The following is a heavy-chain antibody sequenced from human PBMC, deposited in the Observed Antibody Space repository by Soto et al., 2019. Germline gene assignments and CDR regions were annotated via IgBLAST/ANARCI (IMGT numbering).Heavy chain of an antibody. CDR1: GYTFTSYA. CDR2: INAGNGNT. CDR3: AGDRASVGESGYDSLYFDY. V-gene: IGHV1-3*01. Sequence: QVQLVQSGAEVKKPGASVKVSCKASGYTFTSYAMHWVRQAPGQRLEGMGWINAGNGNTKYSQKFQGRVTITRDTSASTAYMELSSLRSEDTAVYYCAGDRASVGESGYDSLYFDYWGQGTLVTVSS. J-gene: IGHJ4*02. D-gene: IGHD5-12*01.